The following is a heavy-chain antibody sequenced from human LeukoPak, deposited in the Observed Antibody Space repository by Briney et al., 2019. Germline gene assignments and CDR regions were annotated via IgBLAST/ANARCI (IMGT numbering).Heavy chain of an antibody. CDR3: ARDPYYDSSGYIFDS. CDR2: IYYSGRT. J-gene: IGHJ4*02. CDR1: GGSISSYY. V-gene: IGHV4-59*01. D-gene: IGHD3-22*01. Sequence: SETLSLTCKVSGGSISSYYWSWIRQPPGKGLEWVGYIYYSGRTNYNPSLRSRVTISIDTSKNQFSLKLSSVTAADTAVYYCARDPYYDSSGYIFDSWGQGTLVTVSS.